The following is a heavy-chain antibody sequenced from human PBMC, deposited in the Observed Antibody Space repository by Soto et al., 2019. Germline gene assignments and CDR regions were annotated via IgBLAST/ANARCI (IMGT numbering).Heavy chain of an antibody. CDR3: ASPGSGCHAGRNHFAS. Sequence: SETLSLTCTVSGGNIRSSSYYLGRIRQHPGKGLEWIGSTYSCGSTYYKPSLKSRVTISVNTSKYQFSLTLSSVTAADTAVYYCASPGSGCHAGRNHFASLGPGTLVT. J-gene: IGHJ4*02. D-gene: IGHD6-19*01. CDR2: TYSCGST. V-gene: IGHV4-39*07. CDR1: GGNIRSSSYY.